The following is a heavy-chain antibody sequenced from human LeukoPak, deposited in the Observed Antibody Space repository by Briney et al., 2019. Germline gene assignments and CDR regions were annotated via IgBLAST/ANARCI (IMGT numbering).Heavy chain of an antibody. J-gene: IGHJ5*02. Sequence: PSETLSLTCTVSGGSISSYYWSWIRQPPGKGLEWIGSIYYSGSTYYNPSLKSRVTISVDTSKNQFSLKLSSVTAADTAVYYCARHVRRSAITMVRGVTLNWFDPWGQGTLVTVSS. V-gene: IGHV4-59*05. CDR2: IYYSGST. CDR3: ARHVRRSAITMVRGVTLNWFDP. CDR1: GGSISSYY. D-gene: IGHD3-10*01.